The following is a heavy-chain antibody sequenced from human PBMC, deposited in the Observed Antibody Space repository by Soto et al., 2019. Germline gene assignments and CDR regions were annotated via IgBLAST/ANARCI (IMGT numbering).Heavy chain of an antibody. V-gene: IGHV1-69*13. Sequence: ASVKVSCKASGGTFSSYAISWVRQAPGQGLEWMGGIIPIFGTANYAQKFQGRVTITADESTSTAYMELSSLRSEDTAVYYCARDLWPTPYGMDVWGQGTTVTGS. CDR1: GGTFSSYA. D-gene: IGHD2-21*01. CDR3: ARDLWPTPYGMDV. CDR2: IIPIFGTA. J-gene: IGHJ6*02.